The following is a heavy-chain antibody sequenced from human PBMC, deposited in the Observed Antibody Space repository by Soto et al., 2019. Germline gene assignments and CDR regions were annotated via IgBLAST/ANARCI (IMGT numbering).Heavy chain of an antibody. Sequence: QVQLVESGGGVVQSGRSLRLSCAASGFTFSNNGMHWVRQAPGKGLEWVAVIWYDGSNEYFADSVKGRFTISRDNSKNTLFLQMDSLRAEDTAVYYCGRGVDYRDYAIDYWGQGTLVTVSS. CDR3: GRGVDYRDYAIDY. J-gene: IGHJ4*02. V-gene: IGHV3-33*01. CDR2: IWYDGSNE. D-gene: IGHD4-17*01. CDR1: GFTFSNNG.